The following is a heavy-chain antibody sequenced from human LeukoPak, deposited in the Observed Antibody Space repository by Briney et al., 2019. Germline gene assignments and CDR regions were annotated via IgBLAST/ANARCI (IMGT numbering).Heavy chain of an antibody. J-gene: IGHJ4*02. CDR3: AKQWVDC. CDR1: GFTFNNYA. CDR2: VSESGDNT. Sequence: PGGSLRLSCAASGFTFNNYAMNWVRQAPGKGLEWVSSVSESGDNTNCADSVKGRFTISRDNSQNTLYLQMNSLRAEDTAVYYCAKQWVDCWGQGVLVTVSS. D-gene: IGHD1-26*01. V-gene: IGHV3-23*01.